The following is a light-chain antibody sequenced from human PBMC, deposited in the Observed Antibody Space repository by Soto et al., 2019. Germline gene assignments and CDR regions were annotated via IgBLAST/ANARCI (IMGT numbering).Light chain of an antibody. V-gene: IGLV2-8*01. CDR1: SSDVGGYNY. Sequence: QCVLTQPPSASGSPGQSVTISCTGTSSDVGGYNYVSWYQQHPGKAPKLMIYEVSKRPSGVPDRFSGSKSGNTASLTVSGLQAEDEADYYCSSYAGSNFYVFGTGTKVTV. CDR2: EVS. J-gene: IGLJ1*01. CDR3: SSYAGSNFYV.